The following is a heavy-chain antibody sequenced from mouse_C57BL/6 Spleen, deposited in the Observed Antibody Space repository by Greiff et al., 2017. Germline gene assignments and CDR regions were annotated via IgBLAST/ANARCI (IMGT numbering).Heavy chain of an antibody. V-gene: IGHV1-50*01. CDR3: ASPNDYGDY. CDR2: IDPSDSYT. Sequence: QVQLQQPGAELVKPGASVKLSCKASGYTFTSYWMQWVKQRPGQGLEWIGEIDPSDSYTNYNQKFKSKATLTVDTSSSTAYMQLSSLTSEDSAVYYCASPNDYGDYWGQGTTLTVSS. J-gene: IGHJ2*01. CDR1: GYTFTSYW. D-gene: IGHD2-4*01.